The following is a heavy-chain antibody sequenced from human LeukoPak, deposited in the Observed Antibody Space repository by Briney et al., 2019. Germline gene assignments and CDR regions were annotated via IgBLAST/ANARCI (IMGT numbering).Heavy chain of an antibody. D-gene: IGHD6-19*01. CDR3: TTYRVGEQWMIPNY. J-gene: IGHJ4*02. CDR1: GFTLSSAW. CDR2: IKAKTDGGTP. V-gene: IGHV3-15*01. Sequence: GGSLRLSCVASGFTLSSAWMSWVRQAPGNGLKWVVRIKAKTDGGTPDYAAPVKGRLTISRDDSRNTLYLQMNSLKTEDTAVYYCTTYRVGEQWMIPNYWGQGTLVTVSS.